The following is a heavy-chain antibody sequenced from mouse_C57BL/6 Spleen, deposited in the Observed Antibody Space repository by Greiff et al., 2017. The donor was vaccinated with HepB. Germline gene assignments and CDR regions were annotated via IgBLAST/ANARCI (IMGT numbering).Heavy chain of an antibody. Sequence: VQLQQPGAELVKPGASVKLSCKASGYTFTSYWMHWVKQRPGQGLEWIGMIHPNSGSTNYNEKFKSKATLTVDKSSSTAYMQLSSLTSEDSAVYYCARSEGYSNRAWFAYWGQGTLVTVSA. V-gene: IGHV1-64*01. J-gene: IGHJ3*01. D-gene: IGHD2-5*01. CDR3: ARSEGYSNRAWFAY. CDR1: GYTFTSYW. CDR2: IHPNSGST.